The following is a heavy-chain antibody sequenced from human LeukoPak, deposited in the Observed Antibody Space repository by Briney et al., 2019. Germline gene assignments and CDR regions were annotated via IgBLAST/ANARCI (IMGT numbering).Heavy chain of an antibody. CDR1: GRTFINYA. D-gene: IGHD2-15*01. Sequence: ASVKVSCKASGRTFINYAIHWVRQGPGQRLEWVGWINVGNGDTKYSQRFQGRVTITRDTSARTAYMELSRLRSEDTAVYYCATSEEGRWGQGTLVTVSS. CDR3: ATSEEGR. J-gene: IGHJ4*02. V-gene: IGHV1-3*01. CDR2: INVGNGDT.